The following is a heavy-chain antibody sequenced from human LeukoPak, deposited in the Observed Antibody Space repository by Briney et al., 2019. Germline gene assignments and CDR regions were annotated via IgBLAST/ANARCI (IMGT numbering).Heavy chain of an antibody. Sequence: GGSLRLSCAASGFTFSSYAMNWVRQAPGKGLEWVSAISDSGGSTYYADSVKGRFTISRDNSKNTLYLQVNSLRADDTAVYYCAKDSGFWYFDLWGRGTLVTVSS. V-gene: IGHV3-23*01. CDR1: GFTFSSYA. J-gene: IGHJ2*01. CDR2: ISDSGGST. CDR3: AKDSGFWYFDL.